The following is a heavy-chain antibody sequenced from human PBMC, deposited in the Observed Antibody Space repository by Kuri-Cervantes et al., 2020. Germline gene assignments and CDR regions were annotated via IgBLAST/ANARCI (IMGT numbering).Heavy chain of an antibody. Sequence: ASVKVSFKASGYTFTSYYMHWVRQAPGPGLEWMGIINPSGGSTSYAQKFQGRVTLTRDASTSTVYMELSSLSSEDTAVYYCARASLGGYYFDYWGQGTLVTVSS. CDR2: INPSGGST. CDR1: GYTFTSYY. J-gene: IGHJ4*02. D-gene: IGHD3-10*01. CDR3: ARASLGGYYFDY. V-gene: IGHV1-46*01.